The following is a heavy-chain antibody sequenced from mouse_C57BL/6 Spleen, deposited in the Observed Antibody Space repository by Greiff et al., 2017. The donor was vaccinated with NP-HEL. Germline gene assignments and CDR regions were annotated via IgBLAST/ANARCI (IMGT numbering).Heavy chain of an antibody. CDR3: ARGPYGHFAY. D-gene: IGHD1-1*02. CDR2: ISNGGGST. Sequence: DVMLVESGGGLVQPGGSLKLSCAASGFTFSDYYMYWVRQTPEKRLEWVAYISNGGGSTYYPDTVKGRFTISRDNAKNTLYLQMSRLKSEDTAMYYCARGPYGHFAYWGQGTLVTVSA. J-gene: IGHJ3*01. V-gene: IGHV5-12*01. CDR1: GFTFSDYY.